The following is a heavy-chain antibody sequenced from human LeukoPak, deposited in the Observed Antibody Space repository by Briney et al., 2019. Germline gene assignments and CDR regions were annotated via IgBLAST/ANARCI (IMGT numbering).Heavy chain of an antibody. CDR3: ARGWAVPAAPYNWFDP. CDR2: INHSGST. CDR1: GGSFSGYY. Sequence: SETLSLTCAVYGGSFSGYYWSWIRQPPGKGLEWIGEINHSGSTNYNPSLKSRVTISVDTSKNQFSLKLSSVTAADTAVYYCARGWAVPAAPYNWFDPWGQGTLVTVSS. D-gene: IGHD2-2*01. V-gene: IGHV4-34*01. J-gene: IGHJ5*02.